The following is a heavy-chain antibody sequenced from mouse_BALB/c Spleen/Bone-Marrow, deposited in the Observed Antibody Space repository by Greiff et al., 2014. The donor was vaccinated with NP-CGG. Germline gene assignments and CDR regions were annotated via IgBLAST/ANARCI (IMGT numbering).Heavy chain of an antibody. V-gene: IGHV1-80*01. CDR2: IYPGDGDT. J-gene: IGHJ2*01. CDR3: ARVRNWADY. D-gene: IGHD4-1*01. CDR1: GYAFSSYW. Sequence: VQLQQSGAELVRPGSSVKISCKASGYAFSSYWMNWVKQRPGQGLEWIGQIYPGDGDTNYNGKFKGKATLTADKSSSTAYMQLSSLTSGDSAAYFCARVRNWADYWGQGTTLTVSS.